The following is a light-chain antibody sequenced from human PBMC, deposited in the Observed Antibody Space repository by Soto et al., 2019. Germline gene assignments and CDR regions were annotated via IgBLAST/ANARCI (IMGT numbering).Light chain of an antibody. Sequence: EIVMTQSPATLSVSPGERASLSCRASQSVSSNLAWYQQKPGQTPRLLIYATSTRATGIPARFSGSGSATGFTLTISSLQSEDFAVYYCQHYNNWPLTFGGGTKVEIK. CDR2: ATS. CDR1: QSVSSN. J-gene: IGKJ4*01. V-gene: IGKV3-15*01. CDR3: QHYNNWPLT.